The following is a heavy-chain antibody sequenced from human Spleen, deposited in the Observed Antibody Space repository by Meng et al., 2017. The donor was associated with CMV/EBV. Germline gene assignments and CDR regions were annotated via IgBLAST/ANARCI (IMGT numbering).Heavy chain of an antibody. CDR1: GVNFRSFA. CDR3: ARNYAGGTYGSYYYYGMDV. CDR2: MSSDGSDT. J-gene: IGHJ6*02. D-gene: IGHD3-16*01. Sequence: GGSLRLSCAASGVNFRSFALHWVRQAPGKGLEWVAIMSSDGSDTYYAVSVRGRFTISRDNSKNTLYLQMNSLRAEDTAVYYCARNYAGGTYGSYYYYGMDVWGQGTTVTVSS. V-gene: IGHV3-30*04.